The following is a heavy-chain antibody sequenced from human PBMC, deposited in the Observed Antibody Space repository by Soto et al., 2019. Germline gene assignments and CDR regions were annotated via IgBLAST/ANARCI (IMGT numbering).Heavy chain of an antibody. CDR1: GFTFSSYA. CDR3: ARDRVNGYVFDY. D-gene: IGHD5-18*01. J-gene: IGHJ4*02. CDR2: ISYDGSNK. V-gene: IGHV3-30-3*01. Sequence: GGSLRLSCAASGFTFSSYAMHWIRQAPGKGLEWVAVISYDGSNKYYADSVKGRFTISRDNSKNTLYLQMNSLRAEDTAVYYCARDRVNGYVFDYWGQGXLVTVYS.